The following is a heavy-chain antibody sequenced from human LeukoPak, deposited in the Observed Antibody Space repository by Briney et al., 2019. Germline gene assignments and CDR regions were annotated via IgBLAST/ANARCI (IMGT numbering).Heavy chain of an antibody. Sequence: PGGSLRLSCAASGFTFGGYSMNWVRQAPGKGLEWVSYISSGSSTIYYADSVKGRFTISRDNAKNSLYLQMNSLRDEDTAVHYCARGNPASHYYYYYGMDVWGQGTTVTVSS. J-gene: IGHJ6*02. CDR2: ISSGSSTI. CDR1: GFTFGGYS. V-gene: IGHV3-48*02. CDR3: ARGNPASHYYYYYGMDV. D-gene: IGHD1-14*01.